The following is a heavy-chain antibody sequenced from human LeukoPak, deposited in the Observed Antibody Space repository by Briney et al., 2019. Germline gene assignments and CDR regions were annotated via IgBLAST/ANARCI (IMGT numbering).Heavy chain of an antibody. D-gene: IGHD3-3*01. CDR3: ARGTIFGVVPYYYMDV. CDR1: GGTFSGYA. J-gene: IGHJ6*03. CDR2: IIPIFGTA. V-gene: IGHV1-69*05. Sequence: SVKVSCKASGGTFSGYAISWVRQAPGQGLEWMGRIIPIFGTANYAQKFQGRVTITTDESTSTAYMELSSLRSEDTAVYYCARGTIFGVVPYYYMDVWGKGTTVTVSS.